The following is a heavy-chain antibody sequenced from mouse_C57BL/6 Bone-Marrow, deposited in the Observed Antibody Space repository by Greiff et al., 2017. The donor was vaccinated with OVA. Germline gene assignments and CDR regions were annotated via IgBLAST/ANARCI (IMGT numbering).Heavy chain of an antibody. CDR2: IYPGRGRT. V-gene: IGHV1-55*01. D-gene: IGHD1-1*01. J-gene: IGHJ4*01. CDR1: GYTFTRYW. Sequence: QVQLQQPGAELVKPGASVKMSCKASGYTFTRYWITWVKQRPGQGLEWIGDIYPGRGRTNYNEKFKSKATLTVDTSSSTAYMQLSSLTAEDSAVYYCARSGITTVEGDVAMDDWGQGTSVTVSS. CDR3: ARSGITTVEGDVAMDD.